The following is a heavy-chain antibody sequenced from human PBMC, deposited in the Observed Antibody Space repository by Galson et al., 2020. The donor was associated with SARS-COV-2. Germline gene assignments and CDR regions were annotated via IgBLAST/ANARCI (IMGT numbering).Heavy chain of an antibody. D-gene: IGHD1-26*01. Sequence: GESLKISCVASGFTFSSYTMSWVRQAPGKGLEWISYINAGSTAVQYADSVKGRFTISRDNAKNSLYLHMNTLRDEDTAVYYCARDLLGRGGFFDSWGQGTLVTVSS. CDR3: ARDLLGRGGFFDS. V-gene: IGHV3-48*02. CDR2: INAGSTAV. CDR1: GFTFSSYT. J-gene: IGHJ4*02.